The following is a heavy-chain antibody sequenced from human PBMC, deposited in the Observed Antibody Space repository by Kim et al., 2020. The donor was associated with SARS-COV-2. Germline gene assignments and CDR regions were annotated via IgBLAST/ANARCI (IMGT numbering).Heavy chain of an antibody. Sequence: GGSLRLSCAASGFTFSSYSMNWVRQAPGKGLEWVSSISSSSSYIYYADSVKGRFTISRDNAKNSLYLQMNSLRAEDTAVYYCARDKLKGWILGGYYYGMDVWGQGTTVTVSS. D-gene: IGHD2-15*01. CDR1: GFTFSSYS. J-gene: IGHJ6*02. CDR2: ISSSSSYI. CDR3: ARDKLKGWILGGYYYGMDV. V-gene: IGHV3-21*01.